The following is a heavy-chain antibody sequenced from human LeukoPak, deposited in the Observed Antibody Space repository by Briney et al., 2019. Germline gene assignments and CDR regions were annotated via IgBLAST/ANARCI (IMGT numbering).Heavy chain of an antibody. D-gene: IGHD2-15*01. CDR2: IYTSGST. CDR1: GGSISSYY. V-gene: IGHV4-4*07. Sequence: SETLSLTCTVSGGSISSYYWSWLRQPAGKGLEWIGRIYTSGSTNYNPYLKSRVTMSVDTSKNQFSLKLSSVTAADTAVYYCARDWRGYCSGGSCYGPNWFDPWGQGTLVTVSS. CDR3: ARDWRGYCSGGSCYGPNWFDP. J-gene: IGHJ5*02.